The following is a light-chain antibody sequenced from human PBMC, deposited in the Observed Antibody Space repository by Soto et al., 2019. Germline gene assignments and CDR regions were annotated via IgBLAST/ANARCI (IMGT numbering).Light chain of an antibody. J-gene: IGKJ1*01. CDR3: QQRGNWWT. V-gene: IGKV3-11*01. Sequence: EIVLTQSPATLSLSPGDRATLSCRASQSVSSYLAWYQQKPGQAPRLLIYDASNRATGIPARFSGSGSGTVFSPTISSLEPEDFAVYYCQQRGNWWTFGQGTKVEI. CDR2: DAS. CDR1: QSVSSY.